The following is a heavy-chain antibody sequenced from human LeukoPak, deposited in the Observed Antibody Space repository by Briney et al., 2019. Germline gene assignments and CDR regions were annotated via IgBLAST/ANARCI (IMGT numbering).Heavy chain of an antibody. D-gene: IGHD3-22*01. CDR1: GITLSNYG. J-gene: IGHJ4*02. Sequence: QTGGSLRLSCAVSGITLSNYGMSWVRQAPGKGLEWVAGISDRGSRTNYADSVKGRFTISTDHPKNTLYLQMNSLRAEDTAVYFCAKRGVVIRVILVGFHKEAYYFDSWGQGALVTASS. CDR2: ISDRGSRT. CDR3: AKRGVVIRVILVGFHKEAYYFDS. V-gene: IGHV3-23*01.